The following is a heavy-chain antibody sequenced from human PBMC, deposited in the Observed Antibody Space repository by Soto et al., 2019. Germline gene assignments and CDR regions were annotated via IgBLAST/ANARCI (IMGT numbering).Heavy chain of an antibody. Sequence: GGSLRLSCGASGFTLSSYWMTWVRQAPGKGLEWVANIKQDGSEKYYVDSVKGRFTISRDNAKNSLYLQMSRLRAEDTAVYYSAKGSYGDPDGLDVWGQGTMVTVS. CDR3: AKGSYGDPDGLDV. J-gene: IGHJ3*01. CDR2: IKQDGSEK. CDR1: GFTLSSYW. V-gene: IGHV3-7*01. D-gene: IGHD3-10*01.